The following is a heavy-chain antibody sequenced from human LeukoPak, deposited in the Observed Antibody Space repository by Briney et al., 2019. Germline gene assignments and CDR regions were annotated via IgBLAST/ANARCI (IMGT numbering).Heavy chain of an antibody. CDR2: ISSSGST. CDR3: ARGPYSYDRSGAFDI. Sequence: ASETLSLTCAVYGGSFSDYYWSWIRQPAGKGLEWIGRISSSGSTNYNPSLKSRVTISVDTSKNQFSLKLSSVTAADTAVYFCARGPYSYDRSGAFDIWGQGTMVTVSS. CDR1: GGSFSDYY. J-gene: IGHJ3*02. V-gene: IGHV4-59*10. D-gene: IGHD3-22*01.